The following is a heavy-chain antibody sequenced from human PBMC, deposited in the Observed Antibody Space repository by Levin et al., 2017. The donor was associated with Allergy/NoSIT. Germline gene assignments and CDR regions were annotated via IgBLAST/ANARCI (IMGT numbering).Heavy chain of an antibody. D-gene: IGHD1-7*01. CDR1: GYSFTSYW. V-gene: IGHV5-51*01. CDR2: IYPGDSDT. J-gene: IGHJ1*01. Sequence: TSGGSLRLSCKGSGYSFTSYWIGWVCQMPGKGLEWMGIIYPGDSDTRYSPSLQGQVTISADKSISTAYLQWSSLKASDTAMYYCARPGGTTLGYFQHWGQGTLVTVSS. CDR3: ARPGGTTLGYFQH.